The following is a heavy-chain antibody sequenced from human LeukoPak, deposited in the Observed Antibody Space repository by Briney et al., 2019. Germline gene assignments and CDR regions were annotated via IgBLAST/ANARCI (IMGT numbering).Heavy chain of an antibody. J-gene: IGHJ4*02. Sequence: SETLSLTCTVSGGSISSGDYYWSWIRQPPGKGLEWIGYIYYSESTYYNPSLKSRVTISVDTSKNQFSLKLSSVTAADTAVYYCARVTRTWAPRFDYWGQGTLVTVSS. CDR3: ARVTRTWAPRFDY. CDR2: IYYSEST. V-gene: IGHV4-30-4*01. CDR1: GGSISSGDYY. D-gene: IGHD1-14*01.